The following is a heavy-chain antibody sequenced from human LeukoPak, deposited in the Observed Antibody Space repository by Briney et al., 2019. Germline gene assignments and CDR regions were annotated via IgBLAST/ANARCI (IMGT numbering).Heavy chain of an antibody. CDR1: GFTFSSYE. V-gene: IGHV3-48*03. CDR3: ARGHQPQYTIVWDNWFDP. CDR2: ISSSGDKI. D-gene: IGHD2-21*01. J-gene: IGHJ5*02. Sequence: GGCLTLPCAGSGFTFSSYEMNWVRQAPGKRLQRVSYISSSGDKIYYANSVKGRFTISRDNAKNSLSLQMNSLRVEDTAVYYCARGHQPQYTIVWDNWFDPWGQGTLVTVSS.